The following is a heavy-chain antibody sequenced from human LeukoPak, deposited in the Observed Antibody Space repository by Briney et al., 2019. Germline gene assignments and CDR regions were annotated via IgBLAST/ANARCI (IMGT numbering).Heavy chain of an antibody. V-gene: IGHV4-30-4*01. Sequence: SETLSLTCTVSGGSISSGDYYWSWIRQPPGKGLEWIGYIYYSGSTYYNPSLKSRVTISVDTSKNQFSLKLSPVTAADTAVYYCARDRGYYYDSSGYYFDYWGQGTLVTVSS. CDR1: GGSISSGDYY. J-gene: IGHJ4*02. D-gene: IGHD3-22*01. CDR3: ARDRGYYYDSSGYYFDY. CDR2: IYYSGST.